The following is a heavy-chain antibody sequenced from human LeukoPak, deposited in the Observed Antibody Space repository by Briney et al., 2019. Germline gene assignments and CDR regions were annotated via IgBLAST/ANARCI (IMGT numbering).Heavy chain of an antibody. V-gene: IGHV3-21*01. CDR3: ARTGDCSSTSCLDY. Sequence: SGGSLRLSCAVSGFNFRNYAVTWVRQAPGKGLEWVSSISSSSYIYYADSVKGRFTISRDNAKNSLYLQMNSLRAEDTAVYYCARTGDCSSTSCLDYWGQGTLVTVSS. D-gene: IGHD2-2*01. CDR2: ISSSSYI. CDR1: GFNFRNYA. J-gene: IGHJ4*02.